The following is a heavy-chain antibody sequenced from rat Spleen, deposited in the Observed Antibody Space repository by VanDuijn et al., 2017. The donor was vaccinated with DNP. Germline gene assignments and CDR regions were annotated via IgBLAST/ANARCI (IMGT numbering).Heavy chain of an antibody. CDR1: DYSITNNY. Sequence: EVQLQESGPGLVRPSQSLSLTCSVTDYSITNNYWGWIRKFPGNEMEWIGHINSSGRISYNPSLKSRISITRDTSKNQFFLQLNSVTTEDTATYYCTRGHPPRGFDWWGQGVMVTVSS. CDR3: TRGHPPRGFDW. CDR2: INSSGRI. J-gene: IGHJ2*01. D-gene: IGHD3-8*01. V-gene: IGHV3-1*01.